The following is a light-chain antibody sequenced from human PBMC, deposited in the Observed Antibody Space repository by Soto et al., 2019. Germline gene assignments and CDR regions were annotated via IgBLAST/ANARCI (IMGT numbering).Light chain of an antibody. Sequence: QLVLTQSPSASASLGASVKLTCTLSSGHSSYAIAWHQQQPEKGPRYLMILNTDGSHSKGDGIPDRFSGSSSGAERYLTISSLRSEDEADYYCQTWGTGIHWVFGGGTKLTVL. J-gene: IGLJ3*02. V-gene: IGLV4-69*01. CDR1: SGHSSYA. CDR2: LNTDGSH. CDR3: QTWGTGIHWV.